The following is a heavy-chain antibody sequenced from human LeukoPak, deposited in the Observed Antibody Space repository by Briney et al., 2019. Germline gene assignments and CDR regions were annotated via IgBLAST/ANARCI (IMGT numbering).Heavy chain of an antibody. CDR2: IYYSGNT. V-gene: IGHV4-39*01. Sequence: PSETLSLTCTVSGGSISSDNYYWGWVRQPPGKGLEWIAGIYYSGNTYYNPSLKSRVTMSVDTSKNQFSLKLDSVTAADTAVYFCSRYRYTYGSNFDYWGQGTLVTVSS. J-gene: IGHJ4*02. CDR1: GGSISSDNYY. D-gene: IGHD5-18*01. CDR3: SRYRYTYGSNFDY.